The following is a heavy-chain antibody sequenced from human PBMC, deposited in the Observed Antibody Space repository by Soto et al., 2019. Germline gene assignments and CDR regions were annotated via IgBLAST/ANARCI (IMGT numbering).Heavy chain of an antibody. D-gene: IGHD3-10*01. Sequence: QMQLQESGPGLVKPSETVSLTCTISGGSISSYYWSWIRQPPGKGLEWIGYIYYSGSTNYNPSLKSRVTLSVDTSKNQFSLKLTSVTAADTAVYYCARDVASDYYGMDVWGQGTTVTVSS. CDR1: GGSISSYY. CDR3: ARDVASDYYGMDV. J-gene: IGHJ6*02. CDR2: IYYSGST. V-gene: IGHV4-59*01.